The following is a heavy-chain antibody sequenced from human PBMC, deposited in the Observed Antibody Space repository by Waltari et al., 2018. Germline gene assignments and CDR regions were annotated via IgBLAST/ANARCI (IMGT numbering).Heavy chain of an antibody. CDR3: ARARYVDIVATFAGEEGCFDY. V-gene: IGHV1-69*01. D-gene: IGHD5-12*01. CDR2: IIPIFGTA. Sequence: QVQLVQSGAEVKKPGSSVKVSCKASGGTFRSYAISWVRQAPGQGLEWMGGIIPIFGTANYAQKFQGRVTITADESTSTAYMELSSLRSEDTAVYYCARARYVDIVATFAGEEGCFDYWGQGTLVTVSS. J-gene: IGHJ4*02. CDR1: GGTFRSYA.